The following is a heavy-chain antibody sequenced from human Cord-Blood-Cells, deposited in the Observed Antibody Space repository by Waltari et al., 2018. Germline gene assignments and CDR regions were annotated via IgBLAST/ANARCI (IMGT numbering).Heavy chain of an antibody. Sequence: EVQLVESGGGLVQPGGSLRLSCAASGFTVSSNYMSWVRQAPGKGLEWVSGIYSGGSTYYADSGKGRFTISRHNAKNTLYLQMNSLRAEDTAVYYCASGAVADAFDIWGQGTMVTVSS. J-gene: IGHJ3*02. CDR3: ASGAVADAFDI. D-gene: IGHD6-19*01. V-gene: IGHV3-53*04. CDR1: GFTVSSNY. CDR2: IYSGGST.